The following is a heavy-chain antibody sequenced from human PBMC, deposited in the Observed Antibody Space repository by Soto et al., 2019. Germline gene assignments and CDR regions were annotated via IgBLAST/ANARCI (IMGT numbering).Heavy chain of an antibody. Sequence: KTSETLSLTCAVYGGSFSGYYWSWIRQPPGKGLEWIGEINHSGSTNYNPSLKSRVTISVDTSKNQFSLKLSSVTAADTAVYYCASSTPYYDFWSGYYGMDVWGQGTTVTVSS. CDR3: ASSTPYYDFWSGYYGMDV. D-gene: IGHD3-3*01. CDR1: GGSFSGYY. V-gene: IGHV4-34*01. J-gene: IGHJ6*02. CDR2: INHSGST.